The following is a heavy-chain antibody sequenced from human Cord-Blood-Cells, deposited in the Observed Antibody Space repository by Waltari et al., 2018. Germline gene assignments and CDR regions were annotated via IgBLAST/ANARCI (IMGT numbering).Heavy chain of an antibody. Sequence: QVQLVQSGAEVKKPGASVKVSCKASGYTFTGYYMHWVRQAPGQGLEWMGWINPNSGGTNYAQKFQGRVTMTRDTSISTAYMELSRLRSDDTAVYYCARVSCSGGSCYFDYWAREPWSPSPQ. D-gene: IGHD2-15*01. CDR3: ARVSCSGGSCYFDY. V-gene: IGHV1-2*02. CDR2: INPNSGGT. J-gene: IGHJ4*02. CDR1: GYTFTGYY.